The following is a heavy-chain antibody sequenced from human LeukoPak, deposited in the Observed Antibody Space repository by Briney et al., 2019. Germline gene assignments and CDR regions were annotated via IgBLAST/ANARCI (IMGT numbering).Heavy chain of an antibody. CDR2: ISGSGGST. V-gene: IGHV3-23*01. CDR1: GFTFNSYA. J-gene: IGHJ6*03. Sequence: GGSLRLSCAASGFTFNSYAMSWVRQAPGKGLEWVSGISGSGGSTYYADSVKGRFTISRDNSRNTLYLQMNSLRAEDTAIYYCAKDDYFYYYYYMDVWGKGTTVTVSS. D-gene: IGHD2-21*01. CDR3: AKDDYFYYYYYMDV.